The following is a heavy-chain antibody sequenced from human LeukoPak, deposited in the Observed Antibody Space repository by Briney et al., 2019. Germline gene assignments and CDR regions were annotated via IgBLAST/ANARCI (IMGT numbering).Heavy chain of an antibody. Sequence: GGSPLLSCAASGCTISSYSIRWFRQAARERLEWVLAIIGSGGSTYYADSVKGRFTITRDKSKNTLYLQINRLRAEDTAVYYCAKDGRDGYNYAANCFDPWRQETLVTVSS. CDR1: GCTISSYS. CDR3: AKDGRDGYNYAANCFDP. V-gene: IGHV3-23*01. J-gene: IGHJ5*02. CDR2: IIGSGGST. D-gene: IGHD5-24*01.